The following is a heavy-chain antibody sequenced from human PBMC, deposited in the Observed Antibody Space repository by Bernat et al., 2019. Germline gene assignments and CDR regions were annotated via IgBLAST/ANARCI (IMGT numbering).Heavy chain of an antibody. CDR1: GFTFSDHY. CDR3: ARVLGVAATSAFDV. Sequence: EVQLVESGGGLVQPGGSLRLSCAAFGFTFSDHYMDWFRQAPGKGLEWIGHITNKANRYTTQYAASVKGRFTISRDDSRNSVYLKMNSLKTEDTAVYYCARVLGVAATSAFDVWGQGTTVTVSS. V-gene: IGHV3-72*01. D-gene: IGHD2-15*01. J-gene: IGHJ3*01. CDR2: ITNKANRYTT.